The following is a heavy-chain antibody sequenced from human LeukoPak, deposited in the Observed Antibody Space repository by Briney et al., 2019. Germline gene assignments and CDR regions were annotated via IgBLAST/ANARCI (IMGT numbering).Heavy chain of an antibody. V-gene: IGHV4-59*08. Sequence: SETQSLTCTVSGGSISSYYWSWIRQPPGKGLEWIGCIYYSGSTNYNPSLKSRVTMSVDTSKKQFSLKLTSVTAADTAVYYCARKGSGWYGEFDPWGQGTLVTVSS. J-gene: IGHJ5*02. D-gene: IGHD6-19*01. CDR2: IYYSGST. CDR3: ARKGSGWYGEFDP. CDR1: GGSISSYY.